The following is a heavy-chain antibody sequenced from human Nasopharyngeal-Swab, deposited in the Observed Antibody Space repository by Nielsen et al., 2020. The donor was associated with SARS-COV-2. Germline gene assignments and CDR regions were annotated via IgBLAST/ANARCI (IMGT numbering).Heavy chain of an antibody. Sequence: ASVKVSCKASGYSFNSYGISWVRQAPGQGLEWMGRINPNNGGTNYAQRFQGRVTMTWDTSISTAYMEVTRLTSDDTAMYYCAREGADLWGQGTLVTVSS. CDR1: GYSFNSYG. J-gene: IGHJ4*02. V-gene: IGHV1-2*06. CDR2: INPNNGGT. CDR3: AREGADL. D-gene: IGHD3-16*01.